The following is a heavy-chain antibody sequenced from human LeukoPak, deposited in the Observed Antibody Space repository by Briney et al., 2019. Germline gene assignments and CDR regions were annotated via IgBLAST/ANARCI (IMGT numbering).Heavy chain of an antibody. CDR3: ARTPTAKSSLLDY. Sequence: PSETLSLTCTVSGVSINSYYWTWIRQPPGKGLEWIGYIYHNGNTNYNPSLKTRVTISVDTSKNQFSLRLTSVTAADTALYYCARTPTAKSSLLDYWGQGTLVTVSS. V-gene: IGHV4-59*01. CDR2: IYHNGNT. CDR1: GVSINSYY. J-gene: IGHJ4*02.